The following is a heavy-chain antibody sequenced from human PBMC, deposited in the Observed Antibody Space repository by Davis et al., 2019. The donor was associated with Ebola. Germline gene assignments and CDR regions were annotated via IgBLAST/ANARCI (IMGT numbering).Heavy chain of an antibody. CDR1: GYTFTSYY. CDR3: ARGPRYFAEIDY. CDR2: INPSGGST. Sequence: ASVKVSCKASGYTFTSYYMHWVRQAPGQGLEWMGIINPSGGSTSYAQKFQGRVTMTRNTSISTAYMELSSLRSEDTAVYYCARGPRYFAEIDYWGQGTLVTVSS. V-gene: IGHV1-46*01. D-gene: IGHD3-9*01. J-gene: IGHJ4*02.